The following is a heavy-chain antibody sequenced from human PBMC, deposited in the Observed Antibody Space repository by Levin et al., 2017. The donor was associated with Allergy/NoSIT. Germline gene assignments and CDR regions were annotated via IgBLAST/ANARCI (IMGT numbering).Heavy chain of an antibody. CDR1: GYTFTGHY. J-gene: IGHJ5*01. CDR3: AKDNWNYASAAFDS. Sequence: ASVKVSCKASGYTFTGHYIHWVRQAPGQGLEYMGRINPNSGGTNSAQNFQGRVTMTRDTSISTAYMEVSRLRSDDTAVYYCAKDNWNYASAAFDSWGQGTLVTVSS. D-gene: IGHD1-7*01. V-gene: IGHV1-2*06. CDR2: INPNSGGT.